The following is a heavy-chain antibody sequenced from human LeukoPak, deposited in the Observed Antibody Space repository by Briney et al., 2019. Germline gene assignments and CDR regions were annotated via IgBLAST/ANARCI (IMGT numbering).Heavy chain of an antibody. CDR3: ARRDPLSYQLGTLNFDH. J-gene: IGHJ4*02. CDR1: GFPFNLYG. V-gene: IGHV3-21*01. CDR2: ISGLNNDM. D-gene: IGHD1-26*01. Sequence: KPGGSLRLSCGASGFPFNLYGMTWVRQAPGKGLEWVSLISGLNNDMYYADSVKGRFTISRDNAKNSLYLEMNSLTAEDTAVYYCARRDPLSYQLGTLNFDHWGQGTLVTVSS.